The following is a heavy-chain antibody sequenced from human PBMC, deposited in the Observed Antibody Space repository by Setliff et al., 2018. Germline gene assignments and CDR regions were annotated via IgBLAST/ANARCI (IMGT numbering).Heavy chain of an antibody. CDR3: ARSPYYASGNSHNYSMDV. V-gene: IGHV4-59*08. CDR2: IYYSGGT. J-gene: IGHJ6*03. D-gene: IGHD3-10*01. Sequence: SETLSLTCTVSGGSISSYYWSWIRQPQGQGLEWIGYIYYSGGTNYNPSLKGRLSMTSDTSSNQLSLKLTSVSAADTAIYYCARSPYYASGNSHNYSMDVCGKGTAVTVSS. CDR1: GGSISSYY.